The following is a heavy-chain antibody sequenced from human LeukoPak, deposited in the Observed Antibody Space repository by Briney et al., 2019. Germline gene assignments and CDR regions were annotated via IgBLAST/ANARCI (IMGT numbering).Heavy chain of an antibody. V-gene: IGHV3-66*01. CDR3: ANTYYYDGSGYYYLGWFDP. CDR1: RFTVSTNY. J-gene: IGHJ5*02. D-gene: IGHD3-22*01. CDR2: IDSGGFT. Sequence: GGSLRLSCAASRFTVSTNYMSWVRQAPGKGLEWVSLIDSGGFTYYADSVKGRFTTSRDNSKNTLYLQMNSLRAEDTAVYFCANTYYYDGSGYYYLGWFDPWGQGTLVTVSS.